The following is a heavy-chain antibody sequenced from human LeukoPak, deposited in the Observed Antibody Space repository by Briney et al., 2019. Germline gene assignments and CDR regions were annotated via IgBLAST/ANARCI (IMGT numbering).Heavy chain of an antibody. Sequence: SETLSLTCTVSGGSISSYYWSWIRQPPGKGLEWIGYIYYSGSTNYNPSLKSRVTTSVDTSKNQFSLKLSSVTAADTAVYYCAGEGATVTTKPFDYWGQGTLVTVSS. CDR3: AGEGATVTTKPFDY. D-gene: IGHD4-17*01. CDR1: GGSISSYY. V-gene: IGHV4-59*12. J-gene: IGHJ4*02. CDR2: IYYSGST.